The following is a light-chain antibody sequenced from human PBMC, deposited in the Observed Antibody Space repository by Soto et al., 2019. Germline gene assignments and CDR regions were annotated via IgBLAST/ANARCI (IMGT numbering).Light chain of an antibody. CDR1: QSVDSRY. CDR2: GAS. V-gene: IGKV3-20*01. Sequence: EIVLTQSPGTLSLSPGERATLSCRASQSVDSRYLAWYQQKPGQAPRLLIYGASIRATGIPDRFSGSGSGTDFTLTISRLEPEDFAVYYCQQFTTSLSWTFGQGTKVEI. J-gene: IGKJ1*01. CDR3: QQFTTSLSWT.